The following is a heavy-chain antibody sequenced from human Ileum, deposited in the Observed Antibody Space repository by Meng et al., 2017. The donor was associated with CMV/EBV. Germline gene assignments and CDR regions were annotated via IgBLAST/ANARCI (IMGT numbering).Heavy chain of an antibody. D-gene: IGHD2-2*01. CDR3: ARALEYQLPHFDY. Sequence: LRLSCTVSGDSISSYYWSWIRQHPGKGLEWIGYIYYSGSTYYNPSLKSRVTISVDTSKNQFSLKLSSVTAADTAVYYCARALEYQLPHFDYWGQGTLVTVSS. CDR2: IYYSGST. V-gene: IGHV4-31*03. J-gene: IGHJ4*02. CDR1: GDSISSYY.